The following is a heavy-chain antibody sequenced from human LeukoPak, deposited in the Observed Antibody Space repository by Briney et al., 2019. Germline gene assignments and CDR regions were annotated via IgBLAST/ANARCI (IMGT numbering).Heavy chain of an antibody. V-gene: IGHV3-23*01. D-gene: IGHD4-11*01. CDR2: ISGTGEST. J-gene: IGHJ4*02. CDR1: GFTFRSYA. Sequence: GGSLRLSCEASGFTFRSYAMSWVRQAPGKGLEWVSSISGTGESTYYPDSVKGRFTVSRDSSKNTLYLQMNSLRAEDTAVYYCARDYGNYKFDYWGQGTLVTVSS. CDR3: ARDYGNYKFDY.